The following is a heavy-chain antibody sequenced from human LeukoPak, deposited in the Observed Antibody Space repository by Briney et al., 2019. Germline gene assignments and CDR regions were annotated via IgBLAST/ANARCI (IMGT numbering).Heavy chain of an antibody. J-gene: IGHJ4*02. V-gene: IGHV3-30-3*02. CDR3: AKHREFVY. Sequence: GRSLRLSCAASGFTFSSYAMHWVRQAPGKGLEWVAVISYDGSNKYYADSVKGRFTISRDNSKNTLYLQMNSLRAEDTAVYYCAKHREFVYWGQGTLVTVSS. CDR1: GFTFSSYA. CDR2: ISYDGSNK.